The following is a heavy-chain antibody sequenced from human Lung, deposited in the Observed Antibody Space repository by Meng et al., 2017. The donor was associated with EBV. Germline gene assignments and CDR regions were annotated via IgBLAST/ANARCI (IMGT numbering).Heavy chain of an antibody. CDR2: INHSGST. J-gene: IGHJ5*02. CDR3: ARGRGDDILTGYRYNWFDP. V-gene: IGHV4-34*01. Sequence: QGQHKQWGGGLFKPSETLSLTVGVYGGPFRGYYWGWIHQPPGKGLERIGEINHSGSTNYNPSIKSRVTISVDTSKNQFSLKLSSVTAADTAVYYCARGRGDDILTGYRYNWFDPWGQGTLVTVSS. CDR1: GGPFRGYY. D-gene: IGHD3-9*01.